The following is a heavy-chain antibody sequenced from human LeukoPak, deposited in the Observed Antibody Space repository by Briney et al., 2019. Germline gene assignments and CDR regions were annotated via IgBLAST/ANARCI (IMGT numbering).Heavy chain of an antibody. J-gene: IGHJ3*01. D-gene: IGHD3-3*01. V-gene: IGHV3-53*01. CDR3: AKDYRGSGYFFDV. CDR2: IYSGGST. Sequence: GGSLRLSCAASGFTVSSNYMSWVRQAPGKGLEWVSVIYSGGSTYYADSVKGRFTISRDNSKNTLYLQMNSLRAEDTAIYSCAKDYRGSGYFFDVWGQGTMVAVSS. CDR1: GFTVSSNY.